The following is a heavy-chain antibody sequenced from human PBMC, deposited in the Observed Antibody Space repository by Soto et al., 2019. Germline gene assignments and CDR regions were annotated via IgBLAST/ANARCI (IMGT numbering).Heavy chain of an antibody. CDR1: GYTFTGYY. J-gene: IGHJ4*02. CDR2: INPNSGGT. CDR3: ARSGFGEPDAHFDY. V-gene: IGHV1-2*04. Sequence: ASVKVSCKASGYTFTGYYMHWVRQAPGQGLEWMGWINPNSGGTNYAQKFQGWVTMTRDTSISTAYMELSRLRSDDTAVYYCARSGFGEPDAHFDYWGQGTLVTVSS. D-gene: IGHD3-10*01.